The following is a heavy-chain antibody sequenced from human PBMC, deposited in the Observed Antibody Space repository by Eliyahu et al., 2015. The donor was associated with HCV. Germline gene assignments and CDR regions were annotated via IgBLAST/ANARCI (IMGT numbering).Heavy chain of an antibody. J-gene: IGHJ4*02. CDR3: ARVGGPYSSSWKWELRRAYYFDY. Sequence: QLQLQESGPGLVKPSETLSLTCTVSGGSISXXSYYWGWIRQPPGKGLEWIGSIYYSGSTYYNPSLKSRVTISVDTSKNQFSLKLSSVTAADTAVYYCARVGGPYSSSWKWELRRAYYFDYWGQGTLVTVSS. CDR2: IYYSGST. V-gene: IGHV4-39*01. D-gene: IGHD6-13*01. CDR1: GGSISXXSYY.